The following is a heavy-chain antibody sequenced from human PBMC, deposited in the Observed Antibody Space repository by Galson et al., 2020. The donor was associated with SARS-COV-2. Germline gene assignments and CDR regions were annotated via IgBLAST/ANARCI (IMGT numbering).Heavy chain of an antibody. CDR1: GGSISRYY. J-gene: IGHJ2*01. V-gene: IGHV4-59*08. CDR2: VYYTGNT. Sequence: ASETLSLTCSVSGGSISRYYWSWVRQSPGKGLEWIGYVYYTGNTKYTPSLRSRVTISVDTSKNQFSLRLRSLTAADTAVYYCARLDMVRARYFDLWGRGTLVTVSS. CDR3: ARLDMVRARYFDL. D-gene: IGHD3-10*01.